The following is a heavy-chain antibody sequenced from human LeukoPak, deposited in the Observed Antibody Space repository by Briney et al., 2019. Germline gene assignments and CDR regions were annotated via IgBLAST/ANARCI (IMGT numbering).Heavy chain of an antibody. CDR2: IYYSGST. CDR3: ARTPLRAAPFDY. CDR1: GGSISSYY. V-gene: IGHV4-59*01. J-gene: IGHJ4*02. D-gene: IGHD6-6*01. Sequence: SETLSLTCTVSGGSISSYYWSWIRQPPGKGLEWIGYIYYSGSTNYNPSLKSRVTISVDTSKNQFSLKLSSVTAADTAVYYCARTPLRAAPFDYWGQGTLVTVSS.